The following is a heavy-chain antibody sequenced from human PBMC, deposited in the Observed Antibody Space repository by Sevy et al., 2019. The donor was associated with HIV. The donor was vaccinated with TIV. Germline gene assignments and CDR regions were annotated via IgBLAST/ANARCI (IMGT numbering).Heavy chain of an antibody. CDR2: INPDSGGP. CDR1: GYTLTCYY. Sequence: ASVKVSCKASGYTLTCYYMHWVRQAPRQGLEWMGWINPDSGGPNYAPKFQGRVTLTRDTSISTAYMELSRLKSDDTAVYYCVRDDRDGYFDYWGQGSLVTVSS. V-gene: IGHV1-2*02. J-gene: IGHJ4*02. CDR3: VRDDRDGYFDY.